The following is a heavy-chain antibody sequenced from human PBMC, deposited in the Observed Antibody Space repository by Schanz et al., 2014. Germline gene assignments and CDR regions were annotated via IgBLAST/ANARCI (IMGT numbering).Heavy chain of an antibody. D-gene: IGHD3-10*01. Sequence: EVQLVESGGGLVQPGGSLRLSCAASAFIFRSYSMHWVRQAPGKGLEWVSYISRSSSTIYYADSVRGRFTISRDNAKNSLYLQMNSLRAEDTAVYYCAKDQGSYGSGSYSYFDYWGQGTLATGSS. V-gene: IGHV3-48*01. CDR2: ISRSSSTI. CDR1: AFIFRSYS. CDR3: AKDQGSYGSGSYSYFDY. J-gene: IGHJ4*02.